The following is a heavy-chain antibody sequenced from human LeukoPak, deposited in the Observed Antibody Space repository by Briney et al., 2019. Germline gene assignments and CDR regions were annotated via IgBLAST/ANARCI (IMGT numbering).Heavy chain of an antibody. CDR3: AREQAYVVPAAYYYYYMDV. V-gene: IGHV3-15*01. Sequence: GGSLRLSCAASGFTFNNAWMSWVRQAPGKGLEWVGRIKSKTDGGTTDYAAPVKGRFTISRDNAKNSLYLQMNSLRAEDTAVYYCAREQAYVVPAAYYYYYMDVWGKGTTVTVSS. CDR2: IKSKTDGGTT. J-gene: IGHJ6*03. D-gene: IGHD2-2*01. CDR1: GFTFNNAW.